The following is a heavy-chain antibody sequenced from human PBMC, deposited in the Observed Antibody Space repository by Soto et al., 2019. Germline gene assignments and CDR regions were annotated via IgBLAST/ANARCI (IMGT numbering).Heavy chain of an antibody. D-gene: IGHD5-18*01. CDR3: AREGTDTAMPYNWFDP. J-gene: IGHJ5*02. Sequence: QVQLVQSGAEVKKPGSSVKVSCKASGGTFSSYAISWVRQAPGQGLEWMGGIIPIFGTANYAQKFQGRVTITADESTSSAYMELSSLRSEDTAVYYCAREGTDTAMPYNWFDPWGQGTLVTVSS. CDR1: GGTFSSYA. V-gene: IGHV1-69*01. CDR2: IIPIFGTA.